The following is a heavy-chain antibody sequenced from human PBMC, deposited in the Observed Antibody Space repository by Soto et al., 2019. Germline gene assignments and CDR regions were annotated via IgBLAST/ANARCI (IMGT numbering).Heavy chain of an antibody. Sequence: QVQLVQSGAEVKKPGSSVKVSCKASGGTFSSYAISWVRQAPGQGLEWMGGIIPIFGTANYAQKFQGRVTITADESTSTAYMELRSLRSEDTAVYYCARDVVDIVVVPAAVGAGMDVWGQGTTVTVSS. J-gene: IGHJ6*02. CDR2: IIPIFGTA. CDR1: GGTFSSYA. V-gene: IGHV1-69*01. CDR3: ARDVVDIVVVPAAVGAGMDV. D-gene: IGHD2-2*01.